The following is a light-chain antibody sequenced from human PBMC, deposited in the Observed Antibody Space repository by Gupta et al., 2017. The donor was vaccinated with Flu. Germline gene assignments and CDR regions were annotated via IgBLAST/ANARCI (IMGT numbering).Light chain of an antibody. CDR2: GAS. V-gene: IGKV1-39*01. Sequence: PSSLLAYLGDRVTMTCRASEKIKKSLDWYRQKPGQAPELLIYGASRWKSDVSSRFSGKECGTEFTLTINGRQQEDIATYYCQHRHIAPYTFGQGTKFDIK. CDR3: QHRHIAPYT. J-gene: IGKJ2*01. CDR1: EKIKKS.